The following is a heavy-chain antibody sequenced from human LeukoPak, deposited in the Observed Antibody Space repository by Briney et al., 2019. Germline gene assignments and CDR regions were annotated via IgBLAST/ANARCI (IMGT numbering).Heavy chain of an antibody. CDR1: GFTFSYYS. CDR2: INSISGEI. Sequence: GGSLRLSCVASGFTFSYYSMNWVRQAPGKGLEWVSYINSISGEIWYADSVKGRFTISRDDAKNSLYLQMNSLKTEDTAVYYCTSIDYWGQGTLVTVSS. CDR3: TSIDY. V-gene: IGHV3-48*01. J-gene: IGHJ4*02.